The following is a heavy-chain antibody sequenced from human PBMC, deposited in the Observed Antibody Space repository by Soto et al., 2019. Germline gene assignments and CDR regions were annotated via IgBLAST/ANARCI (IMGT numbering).Heavy chain of an antibody. D-gene: IGHD1-26*01. CDR3: SRFTVGATNDYIDI. CDR2: IYPADSDA. Sequence: WDSLKISGKTSGYPVINYWVGWVRQLPGKGLEWMGLIYPADSDATYGPSFQGQVTLSVDKSTDTAYLQWSSLRPSDTAMYYCSRFTVGATNDYIDIWRQGILVTV. CDR1: GYPVINYW. J-gene: IGHJ4*02. V-gene: IGHV5-51*01.